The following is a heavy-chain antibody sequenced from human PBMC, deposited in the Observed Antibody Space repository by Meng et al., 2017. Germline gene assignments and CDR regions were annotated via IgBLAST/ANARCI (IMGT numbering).Heavy chain of an antibody. CDR2: TYYRSKWYN. V-gene: IGHV6-1*01. CDR1: GDSVSSNSAA. CDR3: ARDLDVTPEPNAFDI. Sequence: SETLSLTCAISGDSVSSNSAAWNWIRQSPSRGLECLGRTYYRSKWYNDYAVSVKSRITINPDTSNNQFSLQLNSVTPEDTAVYYCARDLDVTPEPNAFDIWGQGTMVTVSS. J-gene: IGHJ3*02. D-gene: IGHD1-14*01.